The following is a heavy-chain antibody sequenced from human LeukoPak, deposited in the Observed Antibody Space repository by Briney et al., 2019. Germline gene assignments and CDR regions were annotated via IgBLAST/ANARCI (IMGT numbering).Heavy chain of an antibody. J-gene: IGHJ4*02. Sequence: PGGSLRLSCAASGFTFSSYGMHWVCQAPGKGLEWVAVIWYDGSNKYHADSVKGRFTISRDNSKNTLYLQMNSLRAEDTAVYYCARACRMSSSSSDYWGQGTLVTVSS. CDR1: GFTFSSYG. CDR3: ARACRMSSSSSDY. CDR2: IWYDGSNK. D-gene: IGHD6-6*01. V-gene: IGHV3-33*01.